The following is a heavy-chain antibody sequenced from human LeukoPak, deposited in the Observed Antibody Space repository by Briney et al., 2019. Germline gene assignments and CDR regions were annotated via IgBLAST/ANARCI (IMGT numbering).Heavy chain of an antibody. CDR1: RYAFTSYD. V-gene: IGHV1-8*01. J-gene: IGHJ5*02. CDR3: ARSPVGHNAWFDP. Sequence: ASVKVSCKASRYAFTSYDINWVRQATGQGLEWMGWVNPNSGNTGYAQKFQGRVTMTRNTSITTAYMELTSLRSEDTAVYYCARSPVGHNAWFDPWGQGTLVTVSS. D-gene: IGHD1-26*01. CDR2: VNPNSGNT.